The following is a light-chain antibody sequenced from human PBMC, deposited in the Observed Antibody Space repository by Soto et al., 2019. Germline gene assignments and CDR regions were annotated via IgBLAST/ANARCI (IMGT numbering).Light chain of an antibody. CDR2: WAS. V-gene: IGKV4-1*01. CDR1: QSVLYSSNNKNY. CDR3: QQYYSIPRT. J-gene: IGKJ1*01. Sequence: DIVMTQSPDSLAVSLGERATINCKSSQSVLYSSNNKNYLAWYQQKPGQPPKLLIYWASTRESGVPARFSGSGSGTEFTLTISSLQAEDVAVYYCQQYYSIPRTFGQGTKVGIK.